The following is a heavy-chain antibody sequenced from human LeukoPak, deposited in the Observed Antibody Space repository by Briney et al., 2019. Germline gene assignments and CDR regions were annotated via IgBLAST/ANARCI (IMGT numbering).Heavy chain of an antibody. CDR2: ISPYNGDT. Sequence: ASVKVSCKASGYTFSSYVLNWVRQAPGHGLEWLGCISPYNGDTNYAQSLQGRVTMTRDTSTSTASMELRSLRSDDTAVYYCARVLRYSSSSGDAFDIWGQGTMVTVSS. CDR3: ARVLRYSSSSGDAFDI. CDR1: GYTFSSYV. V-gene: IGHV1-18*01. D-gene: IGHD6-6*01. J-gene: IGHJ3*02.